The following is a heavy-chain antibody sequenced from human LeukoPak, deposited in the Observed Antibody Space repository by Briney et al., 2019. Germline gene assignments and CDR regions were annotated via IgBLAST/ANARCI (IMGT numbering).Heavy chain of an antibody. CDR2: IWYDGSNK. D-gene: IGHD1-26*01. V-gene: IGHV3-33*01. Sequence: GKSLRLSCAASGLTFRNYGMHWVRQAPGKGLEWVAVIWYDGSNKYYADSVKGRFTISRDNSKDTLYLQTNSLRAVDTAVYYCATDRNSGKYYDYWGQGTLVSVSS. J-gene: IGHJ4*02. CDR1: GLTFRNYG. CDR3: ATDRNSGKYYDY.